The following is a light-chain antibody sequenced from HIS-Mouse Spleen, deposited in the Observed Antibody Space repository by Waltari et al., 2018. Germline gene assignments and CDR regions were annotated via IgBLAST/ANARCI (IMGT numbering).Light chain of an antibody. V-gene: IGLV1-47*01. Sequence: QSVLTQPPSASGTPGQRVTISCSGSRSNLRSNYVYWYQQPPGTAPKLLIYRNNQRPSGVPDRFSGSKSGTSASLAISGLRSEDEADYYCAAWDDSLSGRVFGGGTKLTVL. J-gene: IGLJ3*02. CDR1: RSNLRSNY. CDR3: AAWDDSLSGRV. CDR2: RNN.